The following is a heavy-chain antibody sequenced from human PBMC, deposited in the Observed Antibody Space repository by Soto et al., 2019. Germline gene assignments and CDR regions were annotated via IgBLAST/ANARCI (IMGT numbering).Heavy chain of an antibody. V-gene: IGHV3-23*01. CDR1: GFSFSSFA. D-gene: IGHD4-17*01. J-gene: IGHJ5*02. CDR2: IRGTAT. CDR3: AECAVLMTTSGGWGNCFDP. Sequence: EVQLLESGGTLVQPGESLRLSCEVSGFSFSSFAMNWVRQAPGEGLEWVSSIRGTATSYADSVKGRFTISRDNSKNTVYLQMNTPRGEDTAVYYSAECAVLMTTSGGWGNCFDPWGQGTLVIVSS.